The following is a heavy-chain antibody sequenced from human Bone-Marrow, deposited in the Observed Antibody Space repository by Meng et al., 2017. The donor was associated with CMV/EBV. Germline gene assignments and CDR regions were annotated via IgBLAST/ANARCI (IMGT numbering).Heavy chain of an antibody. CDR3: ARGSGYQFDY. Sequence: GGSLRLSCAASGFTFSSYSMNWVRQAPGKGLEWVSSISSSSYIYYADSVKGRFTTSRDNAKNSLYLQMNSLRAEDTAVYYCARGSGYQFDYWGQGTLVTVSS. V-gene: IGHV3-21*01. CDR2: ISSSSYI. CDR1: GFTFSSYS. D-gene: IGHD3-22*01. J-gene: IGHJ4*02.